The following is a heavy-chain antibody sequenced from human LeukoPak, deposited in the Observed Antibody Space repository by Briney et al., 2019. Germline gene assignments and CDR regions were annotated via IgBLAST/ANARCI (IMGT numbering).Heavy chain of an antibody. D-gene: IGHD6-13*01. CDR3: ASLYSSSRSYYFDY. Sequence: SVKVSCTASGGTFSSYAISWVRQAPGQGLEWMGGIIPIFGTANYAQKFQGRVTITADESTSTAYMELSSLRSEDTAVYYCASLYSSSRSYYFDYWGQGTLVTVSS. CDR1: GGTFSSYA. J-gene: IGHJ4*02. V-gene: IGHV1-69*13. CDR2: IIPIFGTA.